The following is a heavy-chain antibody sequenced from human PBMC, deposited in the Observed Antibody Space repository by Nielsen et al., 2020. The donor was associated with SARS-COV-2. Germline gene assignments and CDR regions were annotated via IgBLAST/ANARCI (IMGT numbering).Heavy chain of an antibody. Sequence: SETLSLTCTVSGGSISSYYWSWIRQPPGKGLEWIGYIYYSGSTNYNPSLKSRVTISVDTSKNQFSLKLSSVTAADTAVYYCARGRYCSSTSCYSPVDYWGQGTLVTVSS. CDR2: IYYSGST. CDR3: ARGRYCSSTSCYSPVDY. CDR1: GGSISSYY. D-gene: IGHD2-2*01. V-gene: IGHV4-59*08. J-gene: IGHJ4*02.